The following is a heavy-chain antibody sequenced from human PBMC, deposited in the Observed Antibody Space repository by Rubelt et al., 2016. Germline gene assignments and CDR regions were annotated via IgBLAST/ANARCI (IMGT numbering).Heavy chain of an antibody. CDR3: AKDPWHPRVGSGSYYPRDAFDI. Sequence: GFTFSSYGMHWVRQAPGKGLEWVAVISYDGSNKYYADSVKGRFTISRDNSKNTLYLQMNSLRAEDTAVYYCAKDPWHPRVGSGSYYPRDAFDIWGQGTMVTVSS. J-gene: IGHJ3*02. V-gene: IGHV3-30*18. CDR2: ISYDGSNK. D-gene: IGHD3-10*01. CDR1: GFTFSSYG.